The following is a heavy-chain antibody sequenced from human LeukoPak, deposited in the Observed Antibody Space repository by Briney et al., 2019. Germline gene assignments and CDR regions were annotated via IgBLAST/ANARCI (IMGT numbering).Heavy chain of an antibody. CDR1: GGTFSSYA. J-gene: IGHJ4*02. D-gene: IGHD5-18*01. V-gene: IGHV1-69*05. CDR2: IIPIFGTA. Sequence: ASVKVSCKASGGTFSSYAISWVRQARGQGLEWMGGIIPIFGTANYAQKFQGRVTITTDESTSTAYMELSSLRSEDTAVYYCARGSPVDTAMVDYWGQGTLVTVSS. CDR3: ARGSPVDTAMVDY.